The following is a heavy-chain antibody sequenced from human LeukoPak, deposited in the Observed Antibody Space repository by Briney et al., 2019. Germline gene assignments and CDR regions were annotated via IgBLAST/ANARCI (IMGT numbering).Heavy chain of an antibody. CDR3: ARVNPSYDSSGYYGLGAFDI. Sequence: SETLSLTCTVSGGSISSYYWSWIRQPAGKGLEWIGRIYTSGSTNYNPSLKSRVTISVDTSKNQFSLKLSSVTAADTAVYYCARVNPSYDSSGYYGLGAFDIWGQGTMVTVSS. CDR1: GGSISSYY. V-gene: IGHV4-4*07. D-gene: IGHD3-22*01. CDR2: IYTSGST. J-gene: IGHJ3*02.